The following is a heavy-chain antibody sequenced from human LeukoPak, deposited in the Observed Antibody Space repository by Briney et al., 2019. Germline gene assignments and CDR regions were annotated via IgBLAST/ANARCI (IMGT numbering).Heavy chain of an antibody. D-gene: IGHD1-20*01. V-gene: IGHV3-33*01. CDR3: ARDGFHNWNLDY. J-gene: IGHJ4*02. CDR2: IWYDGSNK. Sequence: GGSLRLSCAASGFTFSSYGMHWVRQAPGKGLEWVAVIWYDGSNKYYADSVKGRFTISRDNSKNTLYLQMNSLRAEDTAVYYCARDGFHNWNLDYWGQGTLVTVSS. CDR1: GFTFSSYG.